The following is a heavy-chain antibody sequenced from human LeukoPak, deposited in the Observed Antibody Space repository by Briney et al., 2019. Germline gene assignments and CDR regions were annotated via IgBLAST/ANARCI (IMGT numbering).Heavy chain of an antibody. Sequence: GGSLRLSCAASGFTFSSYGMHWVRQAPGKGLEWVAFIRYDGSNKYYADSVKGRFTISRDNSKNTLYLQMNSLRAEDTAVYYCARDRSGWDYFDYWGQGTLVTVSS. CDR3: ARDRSGWDYFDY. CDR2: IRYDGSNK. CDR1: GFTFSSYG. J-gene: IGHJ4*02. D-gene: IGHD6-19*01. V-gene: IGHV3-30*02.